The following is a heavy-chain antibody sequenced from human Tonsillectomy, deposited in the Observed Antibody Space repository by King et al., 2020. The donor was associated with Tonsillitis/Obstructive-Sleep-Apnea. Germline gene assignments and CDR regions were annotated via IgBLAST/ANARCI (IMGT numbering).Heavy chain of an antibody. Sequence: VQLQQWGAGLLKPSETLSLTCAVYGGSFNNYYWSWIRQPPGKGLEWIGDIDHSGTTNYNPSLKSRVTISLDTFKNQFSLGLRSVTAADTAVYYCARGRWYFDLWGRGTLVTVSS. V-gene: IGHV4-34*01. CDR3: ARGRWYFDL. CDR2: IDHSGTT. CDR1: GGSFNNYY. J-gene: IGHJ2*01.